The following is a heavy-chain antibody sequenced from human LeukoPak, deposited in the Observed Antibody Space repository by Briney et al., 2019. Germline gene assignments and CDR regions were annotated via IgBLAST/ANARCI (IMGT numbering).Heavy chain of an antibody. V-gene: IGHV3-48*01. Sequence: PGGSLRLSFAASGFTFSSYAMSWVRQAPGKGLEWVSYISSSSSTIYYADSVKGRFTISRDNAKNSLYLQMNSLRAEDTAVYYCARIAMAGTQAYYYYMDVWGKGTTVTVSS. CDR3: ARIAMAGTQAYYYYMDV. D-gene: IGHD6-19*01. J-gene: IGHJ6*03. CDR1: GFTFSSYA. CDR2: ISSSSSTI.